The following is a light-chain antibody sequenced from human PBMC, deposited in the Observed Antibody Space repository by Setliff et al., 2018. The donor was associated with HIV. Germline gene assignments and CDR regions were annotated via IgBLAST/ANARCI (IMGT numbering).Light chain of an antibody. CDR2: NNY. Sequence: QSVLTQPPSVSAAPGQKVTISCSGGSSNIGSNSVSWYQHLPGTAPKLLIYNNYQRPPGIPGRFSGSKSGTSATLGISGLQTGDEADYYCETWDRAMSAILFGGGTKVTVL. CDR1: SSNIGSNS. V-gene: IGLV1-51*01. CDR3: ETWDRAMSAIL. J-gene: IGLJ2*01.